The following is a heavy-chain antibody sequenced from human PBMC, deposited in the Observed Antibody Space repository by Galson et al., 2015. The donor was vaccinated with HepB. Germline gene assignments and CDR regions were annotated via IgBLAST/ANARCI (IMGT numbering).Heavy chain of an antibody. CDR3: ARDPREYYYDSSGYYLPDYGMDV. CDR1: GYTFTSYG. J-gene: IGHJ6*02. CDR2: ISAYNGNT. D-gene: IGHD3-22*01. V-gene: IGHV1-18*04. Sequence: SVKVSCKASGYTFTSYGTSWVRQAPGQGLEWMGWISAYNGNTNYAQKLQGRVTMTTDTSTSTAYMEPRSLRSDDTAVYYCARDPREYYYDSSGYYLPDYGMDVWGQGTTVTVSS.